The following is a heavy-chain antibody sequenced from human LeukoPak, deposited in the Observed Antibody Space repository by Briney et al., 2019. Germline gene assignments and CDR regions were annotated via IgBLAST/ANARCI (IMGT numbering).Heavy chain of an antibody. J-gene: IGHJ4*02. D-gene: IGHD3-10*01. Sequence: ASVKVSCKASGGTFSSYAISWVRQAPGQGLEWMGGVIPIFGTANYAQKFQGRVTITADESTSTAYMELSSLRSEDTAVYYCAVDYYGSGSYYNPFDYWGQGTLVTVSS. CDR2: VIPIFGTA. CDR3: AVDYYGSGSYYNPFDY. V-gene: IGHV1-69*13. CDR1: GGTFSSYA.